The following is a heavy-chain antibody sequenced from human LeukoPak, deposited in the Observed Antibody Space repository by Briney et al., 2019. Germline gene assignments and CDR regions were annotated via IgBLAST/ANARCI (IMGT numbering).Heavy chain of an antibody. D-gene: IGHD1-26*01. CDR2: INSDGSST. CDR1: GFTFSSYW. J-gene: IGHJ4*02. V-gene: IGHV3-74*01. Sequence: PGGSLRLSCVVSGFTFSSYWMHWVRQAPGKGLVWVSRINSDGSSTTHADSVRGRFTISRDNAKNTLYLQMNSLRVEDTAVYYCARDREVGSPFDYLGQGTLVTASS. CDR3: ARDREVGSPFDY.